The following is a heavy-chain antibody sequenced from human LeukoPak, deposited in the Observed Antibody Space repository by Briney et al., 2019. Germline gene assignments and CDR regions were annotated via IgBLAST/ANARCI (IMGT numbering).Heavy chain of an antibody. V-gene: IGHV3-15*01. Sequence: GGSLRLSCAASGFTFANAWMSWVRQAPGKGLECVGRIKSKTDGETTDYAAPVKGRFTISRGDSKNMLYLQMNSLKSEDTAVYYCTADLPPPRGYDYPFDYWGQGSLVTVSS. CDR2: IKSKTDGETT. CDR1: GFTFANAW. J-gene: IGHJ4*02. D-gene: IGHD5-12*01. CDR3: TADLPPPRGYDYPFDY.